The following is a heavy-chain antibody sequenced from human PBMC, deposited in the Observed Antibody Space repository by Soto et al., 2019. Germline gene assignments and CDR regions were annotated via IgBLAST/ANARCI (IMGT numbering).Heavy chain of an antibody. J-gene: IGHJ4*02. V-gene: IGHV4-31*03. CDR2: IYYSGST. D-gene: IGHD3-22*01. CDR3: ARGRGYYTGELDY. CDR1: GGSISSGGYY. Sequence: SETLSLTCTVSGGSISSGGYYWSWIRRHPGKGLEWIGYIYYSGSTYYNPSLKSRVTISVDTSKNQFSLKLSSVTAADTAVYYCARGRGYYTGELDYWGQGTLVTVSS.